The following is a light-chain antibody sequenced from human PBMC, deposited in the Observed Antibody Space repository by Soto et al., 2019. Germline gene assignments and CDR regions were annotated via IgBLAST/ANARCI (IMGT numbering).Light chain of an antibody. CDR2: AAT. CDR3: QHGDSYPLNA. V-gene: IGKV1-12*01. Sequence: DIQMTQSPSSVSASVGDRVTNTCRSSEDISTWLAWYQQKPGKAPQLLIYAATRLQSGVPSRFSGSESGTDFTLIASSLQPDDYATYYCQHGDSYPLNAFGQGTQLDIK. CDR1: EDISTW. J-gene: IGKJ5*01.